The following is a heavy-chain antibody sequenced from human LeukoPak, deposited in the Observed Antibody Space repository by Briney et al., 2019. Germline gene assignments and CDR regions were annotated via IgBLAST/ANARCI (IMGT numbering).Heavy chain of an antibody. CDR2: IYYSGST. V-gene: IGHV4-39*07. Sequence: SETLSLTCTVSGGSISSSSYYWGWIRQPPGKGLEWIGSIYYSGSTYYNPSLKSRVTISVDTSKNQFSLSLSSVTTADSAVYYCARRYSSSWAFDYWGQGTLVTVSS. CDR3: ARRYSSSWAFDY. CDR1: GGSISSSSYY. D-gene: IGHD6-13*01. J-gene: IGHJ4*02.